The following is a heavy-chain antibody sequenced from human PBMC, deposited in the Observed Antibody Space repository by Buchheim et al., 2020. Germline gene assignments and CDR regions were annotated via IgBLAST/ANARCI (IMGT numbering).Heavy chain of an antibody. V-gene: IGHV3-30*04. CDR2: ISYDGSNK. J-gene: IGHJ4*02. Sequence: QVQLVESGGGVVQPGRSLRLSCAASGFTFSSYAMHWVRQAPGTGLEWVAVISYDGSNKYYASSVKGRFTISRDNSKNTLYLQMNSLRAEDTAVYYCALDIAAAGIGYYFDYWGQGTL. CDR1: GFTFSSYA. D-gene: IGHD6-13*01. CDR3: ALDIAAAGIGYYFDY.